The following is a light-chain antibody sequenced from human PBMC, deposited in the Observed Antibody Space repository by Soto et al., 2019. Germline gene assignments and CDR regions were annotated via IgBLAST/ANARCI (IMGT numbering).Light chain of an antibody. Sequence: QSALTAPACVTGSPGQLITISCTGTSSDVGGYDYVSWYQLHPGKAPKLMVFEVNNRPSGVSYRFSGSKSGNTASLTISGLQAEDEADYFCSSYSISTADLFGTGTKVTVL. CDR1: SSDVGGYDY. J-gene: IGLJ1*01. CDR3: SSYSISTADL. V-gene: IGLV2-14*01. CDR2: EVN.